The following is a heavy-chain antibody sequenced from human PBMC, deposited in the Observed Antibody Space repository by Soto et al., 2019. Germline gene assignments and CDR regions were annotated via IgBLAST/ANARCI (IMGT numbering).Heavy chain of an antibody. D-gene: IGHD6-19*01. J-gene: IGHJ4*02. CDR1: GFSFSRYG. CDR3: AKETIEVGGPNYFDY. Sequence: VQLIESGGGLVQPGGSLRLSCAASGFSFSRYGMHWVRQAPGMGLEWVAVVSHDGLAQYYGDSVMGRFTISRDNSQNTLYLQMNSLRTEDTAIYYCAKETIEVGGPNYFDYWGQGALVTVSS. V-gene: IGHV3-30*18. CDR2: VSHDGLAQ.